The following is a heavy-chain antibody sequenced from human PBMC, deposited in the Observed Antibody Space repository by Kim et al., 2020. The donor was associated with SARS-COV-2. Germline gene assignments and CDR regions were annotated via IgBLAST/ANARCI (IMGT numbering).Heavy chain of an antibody. CDR1: GGSISSSSYY. V-gene: IGHV4-39*01. Sequence: SETLSRTCTVSGGSISSSSYYWGWIRQPPGKGLEWIGSIYYSGSTYYNPSLKSGVTISVDTSKNQFSLKLSSVTAADTAVYYCARLPMVRGVLGWFDPWGQGTLVTVSS. CDR2: IYYSGST. CDR3: ARLPMVRGVLGWFDP. J-gene: IGHJ5*02. D-gene: IGHD3-10*01.